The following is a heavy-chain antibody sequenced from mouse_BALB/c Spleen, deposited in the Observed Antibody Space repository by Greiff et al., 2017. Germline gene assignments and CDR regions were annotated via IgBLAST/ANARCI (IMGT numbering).Heavy chain of an antibody. D-gene: IGHD2-14*01. CDR1: GYSITSDYA. CDR3: ARGYDTYAMDY. CDR2: ISYSGST. J-gene: IGHJ4*01. Sequence: VQLKDSGPGLVKPSQSLSLTCTVTGYSITSDYAWNWIRQFPGNKLEWMGYISYSGSTSYNPSLKSRISITRDTSKNQFFLQLNSVTTEDTATYYCARGYDTYAMDYWGQGTSVTVSS. V-gene: IGHV3-2*02.